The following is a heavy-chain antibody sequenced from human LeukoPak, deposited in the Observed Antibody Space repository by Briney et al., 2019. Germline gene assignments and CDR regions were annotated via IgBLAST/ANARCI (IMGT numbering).Heavy chain of an antibody. V-gene: IGHV3-7*01. CDR1: GFTFSSNR. D-gene: IGHD3-3*01. Sequence: GGSLRLSCVPPGFTFSSNRTGWVRQAPGKRLEWVANIKQDGSEKYYVDSVKGRVSISRDSAKNSLYLQMHSLRGEDTAVYYCARQPVGFWSAYDQYDFDYWGQGTLVTVSS. CDR2: IKQDGSEK. J-gene: IGHJ4*02. CDR3: ARQPVGFWSAYDQYDFDY.